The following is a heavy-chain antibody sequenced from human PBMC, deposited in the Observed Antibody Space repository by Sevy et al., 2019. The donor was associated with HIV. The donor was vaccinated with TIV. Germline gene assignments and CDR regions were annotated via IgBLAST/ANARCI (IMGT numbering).Heavy chain of an antibody. J-gene: IGHJ5*02. CDR1: GGSISSSNW. D-gene: IGHD6-13*01. V-gene: IGHV4-4*02. Sequence: SETLSLTCAVSGGSISSSNWWSWVRQPPGKGLEWIGEIYHSGSTNYNPSIKSRVTISVDKSKNQCSLKLSSVTAADTAGYYCARDRGGQQLVKYNGFDPWGQGTLVTVSS. CDR2: IYHSGST. CDR3: ARDRGGQQLVKYNGFDP.